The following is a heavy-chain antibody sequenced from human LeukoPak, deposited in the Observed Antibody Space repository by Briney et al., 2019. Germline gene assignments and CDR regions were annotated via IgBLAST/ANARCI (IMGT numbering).Heavy chain of an antibody. CDR3: ARGTGTTGDFDS. CDR2: INHSGST. D-gene: IGHD1-7*01. Sequence: PSETLSLTCAVYGGSFSGYYWSWIRQPPGKGLEWIGEINHSGSTNYNPSLKSRVTISVDTSKNQFSLKLSSVTAADTAVYYCARGTGTTGDFDSWGQGTLVTVSS. CDR1: GGSFSGYY. J-gene: IGHJ4*02. V-gene: IGHV4-34*01.